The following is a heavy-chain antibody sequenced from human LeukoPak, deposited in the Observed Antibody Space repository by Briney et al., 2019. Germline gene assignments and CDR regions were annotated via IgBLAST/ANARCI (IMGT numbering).Heavy chain of an antibody. CDR1: GGSISSGGYY. Sequence: PSETLSLTCTVSGGSISSGGYYWSWIRQHPGKGLEWIGYIYYSGSTYYNPSLKSRVTISVDTSKNQFSLKLSSVTAADTAVYHCARAEDYGDYGGFGYWGQGTLVTVSS. CDR2: IYYSGST. V-gene: IGHV4-31*03. D-gene: IGHD4-17*01. CDR3: ARAEDYGDYGGFGY. J-gene: IGHJ4*02.